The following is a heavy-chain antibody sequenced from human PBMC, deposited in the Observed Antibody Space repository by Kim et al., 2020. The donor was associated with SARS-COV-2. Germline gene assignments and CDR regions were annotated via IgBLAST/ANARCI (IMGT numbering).Heavy chain of an antibody. D-gene: IGHD5-12*01. CDR1: GFTFSSFA. Sequence: GGSLRLSCAASGFTFSSFAVSWVRQAPAKGLEWVSSISMTGRLTYYADSVQGRFTISRDNSDSTLYLEMNSLRADDTAIYYCVKEKIPGYSGYAFYHWGPGTLVTVSS. CDR3: VKEKIPGYSGYAFYH. V-gene: IGHV3-23*01. J-gene: IGHJ4*02. CDR2: ISMTGRLT.